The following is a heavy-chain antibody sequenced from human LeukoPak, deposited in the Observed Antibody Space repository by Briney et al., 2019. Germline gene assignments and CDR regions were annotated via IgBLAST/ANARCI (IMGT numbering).Heavy chain of an antibody. CDR3: ARVLYYYDSSRYPRPLESTPDELYYFDY. D-gene: IGHD3-22*01. V-gene: IGHV1-2*02. J-gene: IGHJ4*02. CDR2: INPNSGGT. CDR1: GYTFSNYG. Sequence: ASVKVSCKASGYTFSNYGITWVRQAPGQGLEWMGWINPNSGGTNYAQKFQGRVTMTRDTSIGTAYMDLSRLRSDDTAVYYCARVLYYYDSSRYPRPLESTPDELYYFDYWGQGTLVTVSS.